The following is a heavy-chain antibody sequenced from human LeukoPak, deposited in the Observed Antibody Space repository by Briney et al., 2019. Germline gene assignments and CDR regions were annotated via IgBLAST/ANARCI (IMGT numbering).Heavy chain of an antibody. V-gene: IGHV1-8*02. CDR2: MNPNSGNT. CDR3: ARVDDILTPGDY. J-gene: IGHJ4*02. D-gene: IGHD3-9*01. CDR1: GYTFTGYY. Sequence: ASVKVSCKASGYTFTGYYMHWVRQAPGQGLEWMGWMNPNSGNTGYAQKFQGRVTMTRNTSISTAYMELSRLRSDDTAVYYCARVDDILTPGDYWGQGTLVTVSS.